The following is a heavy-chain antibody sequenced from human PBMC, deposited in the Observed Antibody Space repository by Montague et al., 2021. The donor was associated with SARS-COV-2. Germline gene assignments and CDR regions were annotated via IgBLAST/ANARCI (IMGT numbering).Heavy chain of an antibody. J-gene: IGHJ5*02. CDR3: ARTDYISSWFGAKEWFDP. CDR2: INHSGST. V-gene: IGHV4-34*01. D-gene: IGHD6-13*01. CDR1: GGSFSAYY. Sequence: SETLSLTCAVYGGSFSAYYWSWIRQPPGKGLEWIGEINHSGSTNYNPSLKSRVTISVDTSKNQFSLKLSSVTAADTAVYYCARTDYISSWFGAKEWFDPWGQGTLDTVSS.